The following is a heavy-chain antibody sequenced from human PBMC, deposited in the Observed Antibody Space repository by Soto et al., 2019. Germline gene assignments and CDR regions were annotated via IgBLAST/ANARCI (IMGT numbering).Heavy chain of an antibody. V-gene: IGHV1-69*02. D-gene: IGHD2-2*01. CDR2: IIPMLGIT. CDR3: ARSHKSCSSTSCFSPGYC. J-gene: IGHJ4*02. CDR1: GGTFGSNT. Sequence: QVQLVQSGAEVNKPGSSVMVSCKASGGTFGSNTISWVRQAPGQGLEWMGRIIPMLGITNYAQTFQCRVTITADKSTRTAYMELNSLKSADTAVSYCARSHKSCSSTSCFSPGYCWGQGTLVTVSS.